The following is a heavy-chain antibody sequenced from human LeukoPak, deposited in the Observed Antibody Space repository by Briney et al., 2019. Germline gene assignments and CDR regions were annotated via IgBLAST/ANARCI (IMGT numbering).Heavy chain of an antibody. J-gene: IGHJ5*02. V-gene: IGHV4-61*02. CDR1: GGSISSGSYY. Sequence: SQTLSLTCTVSGGSISSGSYYWSWIRQPAGKGLEWIGRIYTSGSTNYNPSLKSRVTISVDTSKNQLSLKLSSVTAADTAVYYCARVGRYCSSTSCYTGWFDPWGQGTLVTVSS. CDR2: IYTSGST. CDR3: ARVGRYCSSTSCYTGWFDP. D-gene: IGHD2-2*02.